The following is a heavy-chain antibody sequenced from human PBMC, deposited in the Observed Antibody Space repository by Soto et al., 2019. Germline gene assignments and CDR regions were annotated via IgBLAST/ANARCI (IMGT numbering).Heavy chain of an antibody. J-gene: IGHJ6*02. CDR2: ISAYNGNT. D-gene: IGHD3-3*01. Sequence: GASVKVSCKASGYTFTSYGISWVRQAPGQGLEWMGWISAYNGNTNYAQKLQGRVTMTTDTSTSTAYMELRSLRSDDTAVYYCATEMGITIFGVVTYGMDVWGQGTTVTVSS. CDR3: ATEMGITIFGVVTYGMDV. V-gene: IGHV1-18*01. CDR1: GYTFTSYG.